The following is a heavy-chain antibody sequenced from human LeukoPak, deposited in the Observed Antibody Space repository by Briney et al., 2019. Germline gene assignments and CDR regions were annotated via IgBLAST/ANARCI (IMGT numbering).Heavy chain of an antibody. CDR2: IYPGDSDT. J-gene: IGHJ4*02. Sequence: GESLKISCEGSGYSFTTYWIAWVRQMPGKGLEWMGIIYPGDSDTRYSPSFQGQVTISADKSVRTAYLQWSSLKASDTAMYYCASSIGPGCSSTSCFVSFDYWGQGTLLTVSS. V-gene: IGHV5-51*01. CDR1: GYSFTTYW. CDR3: ASSIGPGCSSTSCFVSFDY. D-gene: IGHD2-2*01.